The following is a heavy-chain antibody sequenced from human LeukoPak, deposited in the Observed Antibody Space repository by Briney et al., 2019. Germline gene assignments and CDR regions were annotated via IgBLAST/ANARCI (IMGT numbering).Heavy chain of an antibody. CDR1: GFTFSSYA. CDR2: ISGSGGST. CDR3: AKDMGYYYYMDV. J-gene: IGHJ6*03. V-gene: IGHV3-23*01. D-gene: IGHD1-26*01. Sequence: GGSLRLSCAASGFTFSSYAMSWVRQAPGKGLEWVSAISGSGGSTYYADSVKGRFTISRDNSKNTLYLQMYSLRAEDTAVYYCAKDMGYYYYMDVWGKGTTVTVSS.